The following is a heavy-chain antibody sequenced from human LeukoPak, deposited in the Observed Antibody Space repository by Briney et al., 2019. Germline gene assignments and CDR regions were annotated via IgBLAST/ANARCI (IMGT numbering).Heavy chain of an antibody. CDR3: ARGNSRCLDY. V-gene: IGHV3-69-1*02. D-gene: IGHD6-13*01. Sequence: GGSLRLSCAASGFTFTIYAMTWVRQAPGKGLEWVSYITSGSTIYYADSAKGRFTISRDNAKNSLYLQMNSLRADDTAVYYCARGNSRCLDYWGQGTLVTVSS. CDR1: GFTFTIYA. J-gene: IGHJ4*02. CDR2: ITSGSTI.